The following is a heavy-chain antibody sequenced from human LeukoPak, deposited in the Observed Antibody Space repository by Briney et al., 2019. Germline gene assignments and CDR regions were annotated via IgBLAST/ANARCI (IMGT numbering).Heavy chain of an antibody. CDR3: TKDPNGDFVGAFEP. CDR1: GFSFSSFA. Sequence: GGSLRLSCAASGFSFSSFAMTWVRQAPGKGLEWVSSITGGHYPTYNTDSVKGRFTISRDNSKNTLYLQMNSLRADDTAVYYCTKDPNGDFVGAFEPWGQGTLVTVSS. V-gene: IGHV3-23*01. J-gene: IGHJ5*02. D-gene: IGHD4-17*01. CDR2: ITGGHYPT.